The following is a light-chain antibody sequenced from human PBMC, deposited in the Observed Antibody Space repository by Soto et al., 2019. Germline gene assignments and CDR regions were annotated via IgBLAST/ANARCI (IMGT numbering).Light chain of an antibody. Sequence: EIVLTQSPGTLSLSPGERATLSCRASQSVSNNYLAWYQQKPGQAPRLLIYAASNRATGIPARFSGSGSGTDFTLTISSLEPEDFATYYCQQLSSYVTFGQGTRLEV. V-gene: IGKV3-20*01. CDR2: AAS. CDR3: QQLSSYVT. CDR1: QSVSNNY. J-gene: IGKJ5*01.